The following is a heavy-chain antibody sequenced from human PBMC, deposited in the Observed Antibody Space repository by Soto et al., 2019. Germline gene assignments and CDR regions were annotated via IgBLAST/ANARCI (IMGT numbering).Heavy chain of an antibody. J-gene: IGHJ4*02. CDR3: ARAAIGIFDY. V-gene: IGHV4-31*03. CDR2: IYYSGST. D-gene: IGHD1-20*01. Sequence: SETLYLTCTVSGGSISSGGYYWSWIRQHPGKGLEWIGYIYYSGSTYYNPSLKSRVTISVDTSKNQFSLKLSSVTAADTAVYYCARAAIGIFDYWAREPWSPSPQ. CDR1: GGSISSGGYY.